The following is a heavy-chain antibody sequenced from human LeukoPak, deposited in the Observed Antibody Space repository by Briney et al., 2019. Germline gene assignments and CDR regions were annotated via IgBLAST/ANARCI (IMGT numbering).Heavy chain of an antibody. CDR3: ARGYYYDTSGYPGDY. J-gene: IGHJ4*02. Sequence: ASVKVSRKASGYIFNSYAMHWVRQAPGQRLERMGWINAGNGNTKYSQKFQGRVTITRDTSASTAYMELSSLRSEDTAVYYCARGYYYDTSGYPGDYWGQGTLVTVSS. V-gene: IGHV1-3*01. D-gene: IGHD3-22*01. CDR1: GYIFNSYA. CDR2: INAGNGNT.